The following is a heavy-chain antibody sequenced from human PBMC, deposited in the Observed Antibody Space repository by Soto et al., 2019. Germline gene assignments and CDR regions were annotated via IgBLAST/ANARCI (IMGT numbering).Heavy chain of an antibody. CDR2: MYHSGST. V-gene: IGHV4-4*02. CDR3: ARAHCSGGSCYSVQHWFDP. D-gene: IGHD2-15*01. J-gene: IGHJ5*02. Sequence: QVQLQESGPGLVKPSGTLSLTCAVSGGSISSSNWWSWVRQPPGKGLEWIGEMYHSGSTNHNPSPKGRVTISVAKPTTQVSLKLSPVTAADTAVYYCARAHCSGGSCYSVQHWFDPWGQGTLVTVSS. CDR1: GGSISSSNW.